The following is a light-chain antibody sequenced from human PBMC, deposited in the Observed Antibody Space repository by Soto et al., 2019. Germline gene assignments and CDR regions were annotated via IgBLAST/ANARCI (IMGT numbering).Light chain of an antibody. Sequence: DIQMTQSPSSLSASVRDSVTITCRASQYIRNYLNWYQQKPGRAPKILIYAASSLQSGVPSRFSGGGSGTDFTLTITSLQPEDFATYYCHQSYSPPWTFGQGTKVEIK. J-gene: IGKJ1*01. V-gene: IGKV1-39*01. CDR3: HQSYSPPWT. CDR1: QYIRNY. CDR2: AAS.